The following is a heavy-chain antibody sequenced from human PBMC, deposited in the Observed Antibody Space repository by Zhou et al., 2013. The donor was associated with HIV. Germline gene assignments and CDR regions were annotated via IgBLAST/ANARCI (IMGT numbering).Heavy chain of an antibody. J-gene: IGHJ5*02. Sequence: QVQLRESGPGLVKPSETLSLTCAVSGHSINSGYYWGWIRQPPGKGLEWIATIHHSGTTYYSPSLKSRVTISIDTSKNQFSLKLSSVTAADTAIYYCARDRGGSLVLFWSDPVGPGNPGPPSPQ. V-gene: IGHV4-38-2*02. CDR1: GHSINSGYY. CDR3: ARDRGGSLVLFWSDP. CDR2: IHHSGTT. D-gene: IGHD2-15*01.